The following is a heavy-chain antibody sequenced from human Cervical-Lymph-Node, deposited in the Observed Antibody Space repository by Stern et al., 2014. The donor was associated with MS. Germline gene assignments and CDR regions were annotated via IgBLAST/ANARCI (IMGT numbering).Heavy chain of an antibody. CDR2: IWFDGSNK. Sequence: VQLVESGGGVVQPGRSQRLSCAASGFTFSNYCMHWARQAPGKGLEWVAFIWFDGSNKYYSESVKGRFTISRDNSKNTLYLQMNSLRAEDTAVYYCARALQLKSGHNWFDPWGQGTLVTVSS. D-gene: IGHD6-13*01. CDR1: GFTFSNYC. V-gene: IGHV3-33*01. J-gene: IGHJ5*02. CDR3: ARALQLKSGHNWFDP.